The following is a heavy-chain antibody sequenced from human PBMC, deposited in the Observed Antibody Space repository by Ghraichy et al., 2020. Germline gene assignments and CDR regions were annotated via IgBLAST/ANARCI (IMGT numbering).Heavy chain of an antibody. CDR2: IKQDGSEK. Sequence: LSLTCAASGFTFSSYWMSWVRQAPGKGLEWVANIKQDGSEKYYVDSVKGRFTISRDNAKNSLYLQMNSLRAEDTAVYYCARDVVVPAATRYYYYYYGMDVWGQGTTVTVSS. CDR1: GFTFSSYW. V-gene: IGHV3-7*01. D-gene: IGHD2-2*01. J-gene: IGHJ6*02. CDR3: ARDVVVPAATRYYYYYYGMDV.